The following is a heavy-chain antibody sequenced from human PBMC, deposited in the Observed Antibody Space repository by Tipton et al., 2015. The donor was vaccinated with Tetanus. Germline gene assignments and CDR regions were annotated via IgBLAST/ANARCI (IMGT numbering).Heavy chain of an antibody. Sequence: PGLVKPSETLVLTCTVSGDSVRSGDHDWNWIRQPPGKGLEWVGYVHHSGRTNSSPSVKSRVTLSVDKSKNQFSLRLTSVIAADTAVYFCARANNDYPKKGPFDFWGQGTRVIVSS. J-gene: IGHJ4*02. CDR2: VHHSGRT. D-gene: IGHD5-12*01. CDR3: ARANNDYPKKGPFDF. CDR1: GDSVRSGDHD. V-gene: IGHV4-61*08.